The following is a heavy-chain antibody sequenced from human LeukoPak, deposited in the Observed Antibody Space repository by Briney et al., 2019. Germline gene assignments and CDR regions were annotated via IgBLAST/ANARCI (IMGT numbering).Heavy chain of an antibody. CDR3: ARAAYYDRENQVPSDP. D-gene: IGHD3-22*01. CDR2: IYYSGST. V-gene: IGHV4-39*07. CDR1: GGSISSSSYY. Sequence: SETLSLTCTVSGGSISSSSYYWGWIRQPPGKGLEWMGIIYYSGSTYYNPSLKSRVTISVDTSKNQFSLKLSSVTAADTAVYYCARAAYYDRENQVPSDPWGQGTLVTVSS. J-gene: IGHJ5*02.